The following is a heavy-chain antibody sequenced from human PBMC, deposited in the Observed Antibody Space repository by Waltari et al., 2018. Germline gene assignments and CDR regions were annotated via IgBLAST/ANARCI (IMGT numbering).Heavy chain of an antibody. D-gene: IGHD3-10*01. J-gene: IGHJ5*02. Sequence: QVQLQQWGAGLLKPSETLSLTCAVYGGSFSGYYWSWIRQPPVKGLEWIGEINHSGSTNYNPSLKSRVTISVDTSKNQFSLKLSSVTAADTAVYYCARAFRSLLWFGEYNWFDPWGQGTLVTVSS. CDR2: INHSGST. V-gene: IGHV4-34*01. CDR1: GGSFSGYY. CDR3: ARAFRSLLWFGEYNWFDP.